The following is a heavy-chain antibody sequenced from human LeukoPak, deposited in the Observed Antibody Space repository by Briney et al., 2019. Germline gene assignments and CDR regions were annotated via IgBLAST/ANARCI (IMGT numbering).Heavy chain of an antibody. V-gene: IGHV3-30*02. CDR2: IRYDGSNK. Sequence: GGSLRLSCAASGFTFSSYGMHWVRQAPGKGLEWVAFIRYDGSNKYYADSVKGRFTISRDNSKNTLYLQMNSLRAEDTAVYCCAKTPPPASGYDFWRSTGGVDWGQGTLVTVSS. CDR1: GFTFSSYG. J-gene: IGHJ4*02. D-gene: IGHD3-3*01. CDR3: AKTPPPASGYDFWRSTGGVD.